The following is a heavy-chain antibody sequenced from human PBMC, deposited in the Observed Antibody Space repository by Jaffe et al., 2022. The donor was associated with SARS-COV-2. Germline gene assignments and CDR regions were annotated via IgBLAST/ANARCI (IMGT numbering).Heavy chain of an antibody. J-gene: IGHJ4*02. CDR3: AKEPDSFGWVTGFDF. CDR1: GFTFNNYA. CDR2: LGGDGGNA. D-gene: IGHD6-25*01. Sequence: EVQLVESGGGLVQPGGSLRLSCAASGFTFNNYAMGWVRQAPGKGLEWVSALGGDGGNAYYADSVRGRFTISRDNSKKTLYLQMNSLRAEDTALYYCAKEPDSFGWVTGFDFWGQGTLVTVSS. V-gene: IGHV3-23*04.